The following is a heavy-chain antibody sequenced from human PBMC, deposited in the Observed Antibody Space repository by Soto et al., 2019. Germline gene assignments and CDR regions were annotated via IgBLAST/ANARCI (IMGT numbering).Heavy chain of an antibody. Sequence: GESLKISCKGSGYSFTSYWIGWVRQMPGKGLEWMGIIYPGDSDTRYSPSFQGQVTISADKSISTAYLQWSSLKASDTAMYYCARRSWAAGRWDYYYYYMDVWGKGTTVTVSS. CDR2: IYPGDSDT. J-gene: IGHJ6*03. CDR3: ARRSWAAGRWDYYYYYMDV. V-gene: IGHV5-51*01. D-gene: IGHD6-13*01. CDR1: GYSFTSYW.